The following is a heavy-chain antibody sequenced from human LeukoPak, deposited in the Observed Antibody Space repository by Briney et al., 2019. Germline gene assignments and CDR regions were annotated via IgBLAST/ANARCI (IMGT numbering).Heavy chain of an antibody. CDR3: AKAATWAYNWFDP. CDR1: ELTFSTNA. J-gene: IGHJ5*02. Sequence: GGSLRLSCAASELTFSTNAMSWVRQAPGKGLERVSGISGSGSTTYYADSVKGRFTISRDNSKNTLYLQMNSLRGDDTAVYYCAKAATWAYNWFDPWGQGTLVTVSS. V-gene: IGHV3-23*01. D-gene: IGHD7-27*01. CDR2: ISGSGSTT.